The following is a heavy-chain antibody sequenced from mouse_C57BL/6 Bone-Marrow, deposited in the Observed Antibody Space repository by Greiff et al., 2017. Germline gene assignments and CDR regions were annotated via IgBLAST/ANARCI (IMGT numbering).Heavy chain of an antibody. D-gene: IGHD1-1*01. CDR3: ARAVATDYAMDY. Sequence: VQLQQSGPELVKPGASVKISCKASGYTFTDYYMNWVKQSHGKSLEWIGDINPNNGGTSYNQKFKGKATLTVDKSSSTAYMELRSLTSEDSAVYYCARAVATDYAMDYWGQGTSVTVSS. CDR1: GYTFTDYY. V-gene: IGHV1-26*01. J-gene: IGHJ4*01. CDR2: INPNNGGT.